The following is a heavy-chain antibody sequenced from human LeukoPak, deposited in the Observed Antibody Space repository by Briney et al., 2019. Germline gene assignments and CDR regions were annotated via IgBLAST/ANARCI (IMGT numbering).Heavy chain of an antibody. J-gene: IGHJ3*02. CDR3: ARAEREGGSPFGFDI. Sequence: GGSLRLSCAASGFIFDNYGIHWVRQAPGKGLEWLAVISSDGSKRSYGDSVKGRFTISRDNSKNTLYLQMNNLRGDDTSVYYCARAEREGGSPFGFDIWGQGTMVIASS. D-gene: IGHD1-26*01. V-gene: IGHV3-30*03. CDR1: GFIFDNYG. CDR2: ISSDGSKR.